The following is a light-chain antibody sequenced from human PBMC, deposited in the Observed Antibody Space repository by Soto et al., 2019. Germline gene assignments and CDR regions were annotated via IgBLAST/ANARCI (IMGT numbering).Light chain of an antibody. V-gene: IGKV3-11*01. Sequence: EIVLTQSPANLSLSPGERATLSCRASQSVSSYLAWYQQKPGQAPRLLIYDASNRATGIPARFSGSGSGTDFTLTISSLEPEDFAVYYCHQRSNWPRTFGQGTKVEI. CDR3: HQRSNWPRT. CDR1: QSVSSY. J-gene: IGKJ1*01. CDR2: DAS.